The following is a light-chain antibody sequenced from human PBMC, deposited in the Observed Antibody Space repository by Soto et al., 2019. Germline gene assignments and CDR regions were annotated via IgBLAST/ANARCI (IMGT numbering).Light chain of an antibody. V-gene: IGKV1-33*01. CDR1: QDISDY. CDR3: QQYDDIPYT. J-gene: IGKJ2*01. CDR2: DAS. Sequence: DIQMTQSPSSLSASVGDRVTITCQASQDISDYVNWYQQKPGKAPNLLIYDASNLKTGVPSRFSASRSGTDFTFTISSLQPEDFATYFCQQYDDIPYTFGQGTKPEIK.